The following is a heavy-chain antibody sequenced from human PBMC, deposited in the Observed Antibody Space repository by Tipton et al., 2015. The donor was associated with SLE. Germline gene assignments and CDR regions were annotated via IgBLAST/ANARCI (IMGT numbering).Heavy chain of an antibody. CDR1: GYTFSGNY. D-gene: IGHD4/OR15-4a*01. V-gene: IGHV1-2*06. Sequence: QVQLVQSGAEVKKPGASMKVSCKASGYTFSGNYIHWLRQAPGQGLEWLGRINPNSGAIDNAQKFQGRVTMTRDTSISTAYMELSRLRSDDAAVYYCARGSLLAFDYWGQGALVIVSS. CDR3: ARGSLLAFDY. CDR2: INPNSGAI. J-gene: IGHJ4*02.